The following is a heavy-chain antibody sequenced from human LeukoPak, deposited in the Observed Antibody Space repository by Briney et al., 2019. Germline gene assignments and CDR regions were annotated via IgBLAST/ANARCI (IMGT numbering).Heavy chain of an antibody. CDR1: GFTFSSYG. CDR3: FLGWNDAAFDI. V-gene: IGHV3-30*03. J-gene: IGHJ3*02. Sequence: GGSLRLSCAASGFTFSSYGMHWVRQAPGKGLEWVAVISYDGSNKYYADSVKGRFTISRDNSKNTLYLQMNSLRAEDTAVYYCFLGWNDAAFDIWGQGQWSPSLQ. D-gene: IGHD1-1*01. CDR2: ISYDGSNK.